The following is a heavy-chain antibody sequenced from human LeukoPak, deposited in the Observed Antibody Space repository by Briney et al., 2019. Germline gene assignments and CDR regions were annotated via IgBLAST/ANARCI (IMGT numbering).Heavy chain of an antibody. CDR1: GFTFTSYA. Sequence: PGGSLRLSCVAYGFTFTSYAINWVRQAPGKGLEWVSGISGSGTNTYYADSVTGGFTISRDNSKNTLYLQMSSLRAEDTALYYGAKGPRAVTTGKDAFDGWGQRTMVTVSS. CDR3: AKGPRAVTTGKDAFDG. J-gene: IGHJ3*01. V-gene: IGHV3-23*01. CDR2: ISGSGTNT. D-gene: IGHD4-17*01.